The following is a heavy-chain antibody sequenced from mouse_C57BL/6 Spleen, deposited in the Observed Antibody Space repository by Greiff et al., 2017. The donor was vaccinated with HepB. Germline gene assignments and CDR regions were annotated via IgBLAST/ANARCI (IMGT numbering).Heavy chain of an antibody. CDR2: INPGSGGT. Sequence: VQLQQSGAELVRPGPSVKVSCKASGYAFTNYLIEWVKQSPGQGLEWIGVINPGSGGTNYNEKFKGKATLTADKSSSTAYMQLSSLTSEDSAVYFCARGITTVVEAMDYWGQGTSVTVSS. D-gene: IGHD1-1*01. CDR1: GYAFTNYL. CDR3: ARGITTVVEAMDY. V-gene: IGHV1-54*01. J-gene: IGHJ4*01.